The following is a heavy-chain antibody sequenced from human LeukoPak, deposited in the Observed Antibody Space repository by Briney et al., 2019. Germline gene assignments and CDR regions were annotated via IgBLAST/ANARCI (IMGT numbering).Heavy chain of an antibody. Sequence: PSETLSLTCAVYGGSFSGYYWSWIRQPPGKGLEWIGEINHSGSTNYNPSLKSRVTISVDTSKNQFSLKLSSVTAADTAVYYCARAGRYSSGWYPFDYWGQGTLVTVPS. V-gene: IGHV4-34*01. CDR2: INHSGST. D-gene: IGHD6-19*01. CDR1: GGSFSGYY. J-gene: IGHJ4*02. CDR3: ARAGRYSSGWYPFDY.